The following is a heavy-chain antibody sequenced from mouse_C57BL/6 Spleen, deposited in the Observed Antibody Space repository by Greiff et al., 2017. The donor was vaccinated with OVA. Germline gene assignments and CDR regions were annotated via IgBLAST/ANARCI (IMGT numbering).Heavy chain of an antibody. Sequence: VQLQQSGPGLVAPSQSLSITCTVSGFSFTSYGVHWVRQPPGKGLEWLVVIWSDGSTTYNSALKSSLSISKDNSKSQVFLKMNSLQTDDTAMDYCARDGNYNTPFADWGQGTLVTVSA. V-gene: IGHV2-6*03. J-gene: IGHJ3*01. CDR1: GFSFTSYG. D-gene: IGHD2-1*01. CDR3: ARDGNYNTPFAD. CDR2: IWSDGST.